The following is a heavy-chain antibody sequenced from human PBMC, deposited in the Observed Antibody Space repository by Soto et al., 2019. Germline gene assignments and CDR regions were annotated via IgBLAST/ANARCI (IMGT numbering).Heavy chain of an antibody. CDR1: GYTFTSYD. CDR2: MNPNSGNT. D-gene: IGHD3-3*01. V-gene: IGHV1-8*01. Sequence: ASVKVSCKASGYTFTSYDINWVRQATGQGLEWMGWMNPNSGNTGYAQKFQGRVTMTRNTSISTAYMELSSLRSEDTAVYYVARGLASGYDFWSHYYGMDVWGQGTTVTVSS. CDR3: ARGLASGYDFWSHYYGMDV. J-gene: IGHJ6*02.